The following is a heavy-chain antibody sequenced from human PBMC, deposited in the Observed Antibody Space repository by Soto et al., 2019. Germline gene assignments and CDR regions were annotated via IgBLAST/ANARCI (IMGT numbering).Heavy chain of an antibody. Sequence: GGSLRLSCAASGFTFSSYAMHWVRQAPGKGLEYVSAISSNGGSTYYADSVKGRFTISRDNSKNTLYLQMSSLRAEDTAVYYCVKDGPRRNIAVAGSDYWGQGTLVTVSS. J-gene: IGHJ4*02. V-gene: IGHV3-64D*06. CDR3: VKDGPRRNIAVAGSDY. D-gene: IGHD6-19*01. CDR1: GFTFSSYA. CDR2: ISSNGGST.